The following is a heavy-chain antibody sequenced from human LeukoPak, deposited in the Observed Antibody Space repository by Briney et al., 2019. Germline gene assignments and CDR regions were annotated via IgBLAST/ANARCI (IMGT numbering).Heavy chain of an antibody. CDR2: ISNSGST. V-gene: IGHV4-59*11. D-gene: IGHD2-15*01. CDR3: GRDALVGYFSYYYMDV. Sequence: PSETLSLTCTVSGGAITSHYWTWIRQSPVKGLEWIGDISNSGSTSYNPSLKSRVTISMDTSKSQFSLKLTSVTAADTAVYYCGRDALVGYFSYYYMDVWGKGTTVTVSS. CDR1: GGAITSHY. J-gene: IGHJ6*03.